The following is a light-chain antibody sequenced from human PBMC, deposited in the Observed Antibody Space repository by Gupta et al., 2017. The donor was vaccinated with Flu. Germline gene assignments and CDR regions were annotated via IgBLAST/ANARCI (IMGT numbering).Light chain of an antibody. J-gene: IGLJ1*01. V-gene: IGLV3-21*03. Sequence: KTARITCGGNNIGSKGVNWYQQKPGQAPLLVVYYDSDRPSGSPERYSGSNSGNTATLTISRVEAGDEADYYCQVWDTRGDTLYVFGTGTKVTVL. CDR1: NIGSKG. CDR2: YDS. CDR3: QVWDTRGDTLYV.